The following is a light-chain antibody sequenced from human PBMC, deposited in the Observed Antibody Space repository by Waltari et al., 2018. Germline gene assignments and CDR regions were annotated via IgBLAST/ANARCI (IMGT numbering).Light chain of an antibody. CDR3: QQYGTSPWT. CDR2: GVS. CDR1: QSVTSIY. V-gene: IGKV3-20*01. Sequence: EIVLTQSPGALSLSPGESATLSCRASQSVTSIYLAWYQQKPGQAPRLLIYGVSSRATGIPDRFSGSGSGTDFTLTISRLEPEDFAVYYCQQYGTSPWTFGQGTKVEIK. J-gene: IGKJ1*01.